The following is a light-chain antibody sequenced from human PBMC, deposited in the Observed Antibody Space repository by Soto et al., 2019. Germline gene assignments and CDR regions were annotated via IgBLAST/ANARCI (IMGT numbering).Light chain of an antibody. CDR3: QQLNSYPRALT. CDR2: AAS. CDR1: QGIRSY. Sequence: IQLTQSPSSLSASVGDRVTITCRASQGIRSYLAWYQQKPGKAPKLLIYAASTLQSGVPSRFSGSGSGTDFTLTISSLQPEDFATYYCQQLNSYPRALTFGGGTKVEIK. J-gene: IGKJ4*01. V-gene: IGKV1-9*01.